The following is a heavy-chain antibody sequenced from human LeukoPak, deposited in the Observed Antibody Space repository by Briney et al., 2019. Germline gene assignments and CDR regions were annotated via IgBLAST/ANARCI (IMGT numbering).Heavy chain of an antibody. J-gene: IGHJ6*03. CDR2: MNPNSGNT. CDR1: GYTFTSYD. Sequence: ASVKVSCKASGYTFTSYDINWVRQATGQGLEWMGWMNPNSGNTGYAQKFQGRVTITRNTSISTAYMELSSLRSEDTAVYYCARSPGSWLLPYYYYYYMDVWGKGTTVTVSS. V-gene: IGHV1-8*03. CDR3: ARSPGSWLLPYYYYYYMDV. D-gene: IGHD3-22*01.